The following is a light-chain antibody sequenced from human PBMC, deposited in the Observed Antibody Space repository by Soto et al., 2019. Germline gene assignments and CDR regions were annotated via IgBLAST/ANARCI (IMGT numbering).Light chain of an antibody. Sequence: QSALTQPASVSGSPGQSITISCTGTSSDVGAYNYVSWYQHHPGKAPKLMISEVSNRPSGVSHRFSGSKSGNTASLTISGLQAEDEAEYYCSSYTSSSTHWVFGGGTKLTVL. CDR1: SSDVGAYNY. CDR2: EVS. V-gene: IGLV2-14*01. CDR3: SSYTSSSTHWV. J-gene: IGLJ3*02.